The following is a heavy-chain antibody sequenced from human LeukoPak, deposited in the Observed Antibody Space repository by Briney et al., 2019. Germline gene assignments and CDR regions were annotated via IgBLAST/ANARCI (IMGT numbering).Heavy chain of an antibody. CDR2: INPNSGGT. CDR3: ARDAVPPTQWLVPHYYYYYMDV. J-gene: IGHJ6*03. Sequence: ASVKVSCKASGYTFTGYYMHWVRQAPGQGLEWMGWINPNSGGTNYAQKFQGRVTMTRDTSISTAYMELSRLRSDDTAVYYCARDAVPPTQWLVPHYYYYYMDVWGKGTTVTISS. V-gene: IGHV1-2*02. CDR1: GYTFTGYY. D-gene: IGHD6-19*01.